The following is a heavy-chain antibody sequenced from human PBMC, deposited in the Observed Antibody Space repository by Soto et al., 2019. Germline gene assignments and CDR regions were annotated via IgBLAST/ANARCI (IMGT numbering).Heavy chain of an antibody. CDR3: ARVPARGRGQLVGSWYFDY. Sequence: GGSLRLSCAASGFTFSSYGMHWVRQAPGKGLEWVAVIWYDGSNKYYADSVKGRFTISRDNSKNTLYLQMNSLRAEDTAVYYCARVPARGRGQLVGSWYFDYWGQGTLVTVSS. CDR2: IWYDGSNK. CDR1: GFTFSSYG. V-gene: IGHV3-33*01. D-gene: IGHD6-6*01. J-gene: IGHJ4*02.